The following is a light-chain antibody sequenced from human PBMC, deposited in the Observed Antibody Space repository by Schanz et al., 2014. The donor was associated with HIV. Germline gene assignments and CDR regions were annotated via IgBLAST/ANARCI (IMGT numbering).Light chain of an antibody. J-gene: IGKJ2*01. V-gene: IGKV1-5*03. CDR1: QDIRPR. CDR3: QQYSTYPYT. Sequence: DIQMTQSPSTLSASVGDTVTIAFRTSQDIRPRLAWYQQKPGKAPNLLISKISALGGGVPARFSGRGSGTEFTLTIDNLDPDDFAIYYCQQYSTYPYTFGQGTKLDIQ. CDR2: KIS.